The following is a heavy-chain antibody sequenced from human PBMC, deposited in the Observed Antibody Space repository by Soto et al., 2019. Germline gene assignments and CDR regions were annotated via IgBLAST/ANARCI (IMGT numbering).Heavy chain of an antibody. CDR3: ARDEYYDILTGYSPLFDY. D-gene: IGHD3-9*01. V-gene: IGHV3-30-3*01. J-gene: IGHJ4*02. CDR1: GFTFSSYA. CDR2: ISYDGSNK. Sequence: QVQLVESGGGVVQPGRSLRLSCAASGFTFSSYAMHWVRQAPGKGLEWVAVISYDGSNKYYADSVKGRFTISRDNSKNTLYLQMNSLRAEDTAVYYCARDEYYDILTGYSPLFDYWGQGTLVTVSS.